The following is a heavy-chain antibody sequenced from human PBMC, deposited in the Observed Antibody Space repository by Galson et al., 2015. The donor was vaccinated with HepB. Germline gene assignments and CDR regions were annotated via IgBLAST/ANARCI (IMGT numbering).Heavy chain of an antibody. CDR3: AKDGDENSFDN. Sequence: SLRLSCAASGFDFNDYFLNWIRQAPGKGLEWVSSISATGSYKYYADSVKGRFTTSRDNAKNSLYLHMDSLRVEDTAIYYCAKDGDENSFDNWGQGTLVTVSS. D-gene: IGHD4-17*01. CDR1: GFDFNDYF. J-gene: IGHJ3*02. V-gene: IGHV3-11*06. CDR2: ISATGSYK.